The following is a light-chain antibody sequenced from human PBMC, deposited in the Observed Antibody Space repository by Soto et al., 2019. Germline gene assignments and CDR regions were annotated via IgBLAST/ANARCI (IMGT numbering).Light chain of an antibody. J-gene: IGKJ5*01. V-gene: IGKV2-28*01. CDR3: MQALQTPPT. Sequence: IVMTQSPLSLPVTPGEPASISCRSSQSLLHSNGYNYLDWFLQKPGQSPQLLIFFGSNRASGVPDRFSCSGSGTDFTLKISRVEADDVGVYYCMQALQTPPTLGQGTRLEIK. CDR2: FGS. CDR1: QSLLHSNGYNY.